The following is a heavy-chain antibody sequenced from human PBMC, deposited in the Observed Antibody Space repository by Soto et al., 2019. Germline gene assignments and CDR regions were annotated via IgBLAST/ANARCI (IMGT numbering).Heavy chain of an antibody. Sequence: GGSLRLSCTASGFTFGDYAMSWVRQAPGKGLEWVGFIRSKAYGGTTEYAASVKGRFTISRDDSKSIAYLQMDSLNTEDTAVYYCARVYDSSGTRGFYGLDVWGQGTTVTVSS. V-gene: IGHV3-49*04. CDR3: ARVYDSSGTRGFYGLDV. D-gene: IGHD3-22*01. CDR2: IRSKAYGGTT. J-gene: IGHJ6*02. CDR1: GFTFGDYA.